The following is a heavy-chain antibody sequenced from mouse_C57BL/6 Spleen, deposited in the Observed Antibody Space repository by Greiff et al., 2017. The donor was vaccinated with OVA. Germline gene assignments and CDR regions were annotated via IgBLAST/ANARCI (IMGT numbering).Heavy chain of an antibody. Sequence: VKLQQPGAELVRPGSSVKLSCKASGYTFTSYWMDWVKQRPGQGLEWIGNIYPSDSETHYNQKFKDKATLTVDKSSSTTYMQLSSLTSEDSAVYYCARDGSSPYYYAMDYWGQGTSVTVSS. V-gene: IGHV1-61*01. D-gene: IGHD1-1*01. CDR3: ARDGSSPYYYAMDY. J-gene: IGHJ4*01. CDR1: GYTFTSYW. CDR2: IYPSDSET.